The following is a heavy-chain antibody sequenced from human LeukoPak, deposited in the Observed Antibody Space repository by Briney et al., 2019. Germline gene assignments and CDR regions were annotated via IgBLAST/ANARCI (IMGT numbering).Heavy chain of an antibody. CDR2: IDPSDSYT. J-gene: IGHJ4*02. V-gene: IGHV5-10-1*01. Sequence: GESLKISCKGSGYSFTSYWISWVRQMPGKGLEWMGRIDPSDSYTDYSPSFQGHVTISADKSISTAYLQWSSLKASDTAMYYCARHLVVAATLSLFDWGQGTLVTVSS. CDR1: GYSFTSYW. CDR3: ARHLVVAATLSLFD. D-gene: IGHD2-15*01.